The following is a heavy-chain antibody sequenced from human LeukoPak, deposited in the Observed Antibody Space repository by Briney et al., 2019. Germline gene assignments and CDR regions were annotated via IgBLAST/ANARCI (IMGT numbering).Heavy chain of an antibody. CDR3: ARDYYGDYYQSGYGMDV. Sequence: GGSLRLSCAASGFTFSTYSMNWVRQAPGKGLEWVSSISGGGSFKFYTDSVKGRFTISRDNVKRSLYLQLSSLRAEDTAVYYCARDYYGDYYQSGYGMDVWGQGTTVTVSS. D-gene: IGHD4-17*01. CDR2: ISGGGSFK. CDR1: GFTFSTYS. V-gene: IGHV3-21*01. J-gene: IGHJ6*02.